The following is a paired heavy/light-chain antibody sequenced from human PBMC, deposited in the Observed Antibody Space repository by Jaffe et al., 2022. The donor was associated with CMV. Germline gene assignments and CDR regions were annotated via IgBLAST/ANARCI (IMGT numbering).Heavy chain of an antibody. CDR1: GGTFSSYA. V-gene: IGHV1-69*09. CDR3: ASLREEGDGYNVGYYYYYMDV. Sequence: QVQLVQSGAEVKKPGSSVKVSCKASGGTFSSYAISWVRQAPGQGLEWMGRIIPILGIANYAQKFQGRVTITADKSTSTAYMELSSLRSEDTAVYYCASLREEGDGYNVGYYYYYMDVWGKGTTVTVSS. CDR2: IIPILGIA. D-gene: IGHD5-12*01. J-gene: IGHJ6*03.
Light chain of an antibody. J-gene: IGKJ5*01. CDR2: EVS. V-gene: IGKV2-29*02. CDR1: QSLLHSDGKTY. Sequence: DIVMTQTPLSLSVTPGQPASISCKSSQSLLHSDGKTYLYWYLQKPGQSPQLLIYEVSSRFSGVPDRFSGSGSGTDFTLKISRVEAEDVGVYYCMQGIHLPITFGQGTRLEIK. CDR3: MQGIHLPIT.